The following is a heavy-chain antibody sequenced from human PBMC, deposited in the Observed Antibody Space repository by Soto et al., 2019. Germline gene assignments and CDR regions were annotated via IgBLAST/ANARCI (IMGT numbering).Heavy chain of an antibody. Sequence: QVQLVESGGGVVQPGRSLRLSCAASGFTFISYGMHWVRQAPGKGLQWVAFISYDGSDRYYEDSVKGRFTSSRGNSKNTLYLQINSLRAEDTAVYYCARGTNYYYAMDVWGQGTTVTVSS. J-gene: IGHJ6*02. CDR2: ISYDGSDR. D-gene: IGHD1-1*01. V-gene: IGHV3-33*05. CDR1: GFTFISYG. CDR3: ARGTNYYYAMDV.